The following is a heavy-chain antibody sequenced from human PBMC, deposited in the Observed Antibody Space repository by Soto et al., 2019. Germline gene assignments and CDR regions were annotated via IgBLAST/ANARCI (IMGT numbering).Heavy chain of an antibody. CDR3: ARDWNGDKYFDF. J-gene: IGHJ4*02. D-gene: IGHD4-17*01. CDR2: IYSDDNT. Sequence: DVQLVKSGGGWIQPGGSLRLSCAASGITATNGHISWVRQAPGKGLEWVSVIYSDDNTYYADSVKGRFTISRDTSKNTVYLQMNSLRAEDTAVYYCARDWNGDKYFDFWDQGSLVTVSS. V-gene: IGHV3-53*01. CDR1: GITATNGH.